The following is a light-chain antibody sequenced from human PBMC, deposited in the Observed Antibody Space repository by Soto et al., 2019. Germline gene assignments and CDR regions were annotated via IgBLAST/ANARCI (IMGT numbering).Light chain of an antibody. J-gene: IGKJ2*01. CDR1: QGIRID. Sequence: AIPLTQSPSSLSASVGDRVTITCRASQGIRIDLGWYQQKPGKAPNLLIYAASRLQSGVPSRFSGSGSGTDFTLTINSLQPEDFATYYCLQDYSYPYTFGQGTKLEIK. V-gene: IGKV1-6*01. CDR3: LQDYSYPYT. CDR2: AAS.